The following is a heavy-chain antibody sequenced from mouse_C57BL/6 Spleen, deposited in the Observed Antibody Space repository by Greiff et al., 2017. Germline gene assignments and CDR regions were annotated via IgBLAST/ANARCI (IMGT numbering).Heavy chain of an antibody. CDR2: ISSGGGYT. CDR3: ARLCYHYDGRYIDY. V-gene: IGHV5-6*01. CDR1: GFAFSCYG. J-gene: IGHJ4*01. Sequence: EVKLVESGGDLVKPGGSLKLSCAASGFAFSCYGMSWVRQTPDKRLEWVATISSGGGYTYYPDSVKGRFTISRDNAKNTLYLQMSSLRSEDTALYYCARLCYHYDGRYIDYWGQGTSLTVSS. D-gene: IGHD2-4*01.